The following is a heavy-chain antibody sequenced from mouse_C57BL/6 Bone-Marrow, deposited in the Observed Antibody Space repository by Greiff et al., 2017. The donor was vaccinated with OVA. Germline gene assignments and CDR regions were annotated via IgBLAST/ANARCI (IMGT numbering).Heavy chain of an antibody. V-gene: IGHV14-1*01. CDR2: IDPEDGDT. Sequence: VHVKQSGAELVRPGASVKLSCTASGFNIKDYYMHWVKQRPEQGLEWIGRIDPEDGDTEYAPKFQGKATMTADTSSNTAYLQLSSLTSEDTAVYYCTIYWAWFAYWGQGTLVTVSA. D-gene: IGHD2-1*01. CDR1: GFNIKDYY. J-gene: IGHJ3*01. CDR3: TIYWAWFAY.